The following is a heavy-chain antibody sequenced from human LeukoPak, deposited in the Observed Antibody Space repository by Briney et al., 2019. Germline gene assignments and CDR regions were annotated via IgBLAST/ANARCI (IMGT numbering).Heavy chain of an antibody. CDR3: ARDSRSSGYYSFHY. V-gene: IGHV3-7*03. J-gene: IGHJ4*02. D-gene: IGHD3-22*01. CDR1: GFTFSSYW. Sequence: GGSLRLSCAASGFTFSSYWMNWARQAPGKGLEWVANIKQDGSEKYYVDSVKGRFTISRDNARNSLYLQMNSLRAEDTAVYYCARDSRSSGYYSFHYWGQGTLVTVSS. CDR2: IKQDGSEK.